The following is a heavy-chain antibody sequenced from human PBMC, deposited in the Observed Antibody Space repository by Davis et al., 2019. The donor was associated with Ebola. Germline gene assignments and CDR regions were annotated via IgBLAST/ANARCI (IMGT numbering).Heavy chain of an antibody. CDR1: GYTFTSYY. CDR2: INPSGGST. D-gene: IGHD1-26*01. CDR3: ARLQSGSWTDYYYYGMDV. J-gene: IGHJ6*02. V-gene: IGHV1-46*01. Sequence: ASVKVSCKASGYTFTSYYMHWVRQAPGQGLEWMGIINPSGGSTSYAQKFQGRVTITADKSTSTAYMELSSLRSEDTAVYYCARLQSGSWTDYYYYGMDVWGQGTTVTVSS.